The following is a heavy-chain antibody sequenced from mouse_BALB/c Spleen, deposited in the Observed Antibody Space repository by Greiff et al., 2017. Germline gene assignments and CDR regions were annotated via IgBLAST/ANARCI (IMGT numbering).Heavy chain of an antibody. CDR2: IWTGGGT. CDR1: GFSLTSYD. D-gene: IGHD1-1*01. CDR3: VRGSTVSFAY. V-gene: IGHV2-9-2*01. Sequence: QVQLKQSGPGLVAPSQSLSITCTVSGFSLTSYDISWIRQPPGKGLEWLGVIWTGGGTNYNSAFMSRLSISKDNSKSQVFLKMNSLQTDDTAIYYCVRGSTVSFAYWGQGTLVTVSA. J-gene: IGHJ3*01.